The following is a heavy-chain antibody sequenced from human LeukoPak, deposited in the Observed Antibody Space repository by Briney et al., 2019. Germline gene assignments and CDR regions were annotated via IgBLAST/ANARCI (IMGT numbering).Heavy chain of an antibody. CDR1: RFTFSNAW. V-gene: IGHV3-30*03. J-gene: IGHJ4*02. D-gene: IGHD5-24*01. CDR3: ARDGLEGSIL. CDR2: ISYDGSNK. Sequence: PGGSLRLSCAASRFTFSNAWMSWVRQAPGKGLEWVAVISYDGSNKYYADSVKGRFTISRDNSKNTLYLQINSLRAEDTAVYYCARDGLEGSILWGQGTLVTVSS.